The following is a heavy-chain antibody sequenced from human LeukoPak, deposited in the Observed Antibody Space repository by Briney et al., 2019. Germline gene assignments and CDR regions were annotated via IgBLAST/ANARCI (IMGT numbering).Heavy chain of an antibody. Sequence: SETLSLTCAVSGGSINSYYWTWIRQPPGKGLEWIGYIYYSGSTNYNPSLKSRVTIAVDTSKNQFSLKLSSVTAVDTAVYYCASFGRRDGYNPYYFDYWGQGSLVTVSS. CDR1: GGSINSYY. CDR3: ASFGRRDGYNPYYFDY. D-gene: IGHD5-24*01. V-gene: IGHV4-59*08. CDR2: IYYSGST. J-gene: IGHJ4*02.